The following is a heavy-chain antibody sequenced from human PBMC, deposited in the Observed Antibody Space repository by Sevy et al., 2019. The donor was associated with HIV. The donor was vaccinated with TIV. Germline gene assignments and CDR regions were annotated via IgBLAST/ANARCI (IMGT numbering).Heavy chain of an antibody. J-gene: IGHJ4*02. CDR1: GFTFSSYW. D-gene: IGHD6-6*01. CDR3: ARGSAVLRFHFDY. Sequence: GGSLRLSCAASGFTFSSYWMSWVRQAPGKGVEWVANIKQDGSEKYYVDSVKGRFTISRDNAKNSLYLQMNSLRAEDTAVYYCARGSAVLRFHFDYWGQGTLVTVSS. CDR2: IKQDGSEK. V-gene: IGHV3-7*01.